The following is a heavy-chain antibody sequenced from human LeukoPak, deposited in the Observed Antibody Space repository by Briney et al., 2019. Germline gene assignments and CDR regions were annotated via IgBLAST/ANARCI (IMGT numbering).Heavy chain of an antibody. Sequence: PSQTLSLTCDLSGDTLSANSWTWIRQSPLRGLEWLGRTYYVSTRNNEYALCLGGLRTVRPATSKHPCTRHRSSVTPDDSAVYCCARDIVAGCDSWGQGTLVSVSS. CDR1: GDTLSANS. V-gene: IGHV6-1*01. D-gene: IGHD3-22*01. CDR2: TYYVSTRNN. CDR3: ARDIVAGCDS. J-gene: IGHJ4*02.